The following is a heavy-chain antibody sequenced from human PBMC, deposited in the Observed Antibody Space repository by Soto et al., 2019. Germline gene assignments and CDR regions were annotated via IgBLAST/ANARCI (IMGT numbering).Heavy chain of an antibody. Sequence: QVQLVQSGAEVKKPGSSVKVSCKASGGTFSSYAISWVRQAPGQGLEWMGGVIPIFGTANYAQKFQGRVTITADESTGAAYMELSSLRSEDTAVYYCAALPYSNLGYYFLGMDVWGQGTTVTVSS. D-gene: IGHD4-4*01. J-gene: IGHJ6*02. CDR3: AALPYSNLGYYFLGMDV. CDR1: GGTFSSYA. V-gene: IGHV1-69*12. CDR2: VIPIFGTA.